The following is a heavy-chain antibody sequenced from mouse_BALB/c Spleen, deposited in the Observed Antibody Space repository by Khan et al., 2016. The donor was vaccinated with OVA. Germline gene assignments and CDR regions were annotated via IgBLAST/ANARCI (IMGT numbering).Heavy chain of an antibody. CDR3: ARGPEYSGISYSDY. D-gene: IGHD1-1*01. Sequence: EVELVASGGGLVKPGGSLKLSCAASGFTFSSYVMSWLRQTPEKRLEWVAFISSGGYTYYPDTVMSRFTISSDDARDFLYLQMTSLRPEDPPLYACARGPEYSGISYSDYGGRGTSRAVAS. V-gene: IGHV5-6-5*01. CDR1: GFTFSSYV. J-gene: IGHJ2*03. CDR2: ISSGGYT.